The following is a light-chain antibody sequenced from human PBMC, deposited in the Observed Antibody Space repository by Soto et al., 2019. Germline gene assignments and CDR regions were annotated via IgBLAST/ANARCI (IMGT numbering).Light chain of an antibody. Sequence: DIVMTQSPDSLAVSLGERATINCKSSQSVLYSSNNKNYLAWYQQKPGRPPKLLVYWASTRESGVPDRLSGSRSGTEFTLTIGSLQAEDVAVYYCQQYYSTFGRTFGQGTKVEIK. V-gene: IGKV4-1*01. CDR1: QSVLYSSNNKNY. J-gene: IGKJ1*01. CDR3: QQYYSTFGRT. CDR2: WAS.